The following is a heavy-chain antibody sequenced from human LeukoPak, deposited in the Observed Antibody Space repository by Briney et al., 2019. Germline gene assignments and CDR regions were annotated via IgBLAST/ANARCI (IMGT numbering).Heavy chain of an antibody. V-gene: IGHV3-72*01. CDR3: ARAAEYSGYDSADY. CDR2: TRKKANTYTT. Sequence: GGSLRLSCAASGFTFSDHYMDWVRQAPGKGLEWVGRTRKKANTYTTEYAASVKGRFTISKDDSKNSLYLQMNSLKTEDTAVYYCARAAEYSGYDSADYWGQGTLVTVSS. D-gene: IGHD5-12*01. CDR1: GFTFSDHY. J-gene: IGHJ4*02.